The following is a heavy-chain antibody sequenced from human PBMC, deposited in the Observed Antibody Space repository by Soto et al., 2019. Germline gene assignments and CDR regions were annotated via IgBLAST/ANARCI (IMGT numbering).Heavy chain of an antibody. D-gene: IGHD6-19*01. V-gene: IGHV5-51*01. CDR2: IYPGDSDT. CDR3: ARQTGSSWYTAVAGTAYYGIAV. Sequence: GEALKSSCKGSGYSFTSYWIGWVRQMPGKGLEWMGIIYPGDSDTRYSPSFQGQVTISADKSISTAYLQWSSLKASDTAMYYCARQTGSSWYTAVAGTAYYGIAVWGQGTTVTVSS. J-gene: IGHJ6*02. CDR1: GYSFTSYW.